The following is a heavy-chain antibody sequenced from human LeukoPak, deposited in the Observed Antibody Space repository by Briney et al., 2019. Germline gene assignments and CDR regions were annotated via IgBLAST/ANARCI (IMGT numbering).Heavy chain of an antibody. V-gene: IGHV1-69*05. CDR2: IIPIFGTA. Sequence: ASVKVSCKASGGTFSSYAISWVRQAPGQGLEWVGGIIPIFGTADYAQKFQGRVTITTDGSTSTAYMELSSLRSEDTAVYYCARSLRGRKYFDYWGQGTLVTVSS. D-gene: IGHD1-26*01. J-gene: IGHJ4*02. CDR3: ARSLRGRKYFDY. CDR1: GGTFSSYA.